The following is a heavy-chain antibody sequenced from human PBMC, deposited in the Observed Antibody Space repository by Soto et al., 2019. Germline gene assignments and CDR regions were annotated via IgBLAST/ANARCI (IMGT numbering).Heavy chain of an antibody. V-gene: IGHV3-23*01. CDR3: AKVPSGYSYRYWYFDL. J-gene: IGHJ2*01. D-gene: IGHD5-18*01. CDR1: GFTFSSYA. CDR2: ISGSGGST. Sequence: EVQLLESGGGLVQPGGSLRLSCAASGFTFSSYAMSWVRQAPGKGLEWVSAISGSGGSTYYADSVKGRFTISRDNSKNTLYLQMNSLRAEDTAVYYCAKVPSGYSYRYWYFDLWGRGTLVTVSS.